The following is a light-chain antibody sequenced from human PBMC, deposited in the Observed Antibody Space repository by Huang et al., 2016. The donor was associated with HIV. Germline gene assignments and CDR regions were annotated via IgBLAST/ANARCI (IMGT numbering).Light chain of an antibody. CDR1: QRVGNN. Sequence: EIVMTQSPTTLSVSPGERATLSCRASQRVGNNIAWYQQKPGQAPRLLLYAASTRPTGISGRLSGSGSETEFTLTISSLQSEDFAVYYCLHYDNWPPYTFGQGTKVELK. V-gene: IGKV3-15*01. CDR2: AAS. CDR3: LHYDNWPPYT. J-gene: IGKJ2*01.